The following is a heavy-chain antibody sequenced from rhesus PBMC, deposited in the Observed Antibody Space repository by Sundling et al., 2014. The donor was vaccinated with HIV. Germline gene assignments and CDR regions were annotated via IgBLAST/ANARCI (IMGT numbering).Heavy chain of an antibody. J-gene: IGHJ4*01. V-gene: IGHV4-93*02. Sequence: QVQLQESGPGLVKPSETLSLTCVVSGGSFISGHWWSWIRQSPGTGLEWIGGIFGSGVNTKYNPSLRSRVTISIDTSKKQFALQLTSVTAADTAVYYCARSGIWESDFDSWGQGVLVTVSS. CDR2: IFGSGVNT. CDR1: GGSFISGHW. D-gene: IGHD3-22*01. CDR3: ARSGIWESDFDS.